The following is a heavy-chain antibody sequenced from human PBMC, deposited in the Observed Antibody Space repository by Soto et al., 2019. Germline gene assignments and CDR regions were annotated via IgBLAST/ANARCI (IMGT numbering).Heavy chain of an antibody. D-gene: IGHD3-10*01. J-gene: IGHJ4*02. CDR1: GFTFSSYA. CDR2: ISGSGGST. V-gene: IGHV3-23*01. CDR3: AKRPSITMVRGVITN. Sequence: PGGFLRLSCAASGFTFSSYAMSWVRQAPGKGLEWVSAISGSGGSTYYADSVKGRFTISRDNSKNTLYLQMNSLRAEDTAVYYCAKRPSITMVRGVITNWGQGTLVTVSS.